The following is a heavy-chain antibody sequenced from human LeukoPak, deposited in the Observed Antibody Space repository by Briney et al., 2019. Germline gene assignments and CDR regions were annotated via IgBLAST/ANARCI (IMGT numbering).Heavy chain of an antibody. Sequence: SETLSLTCTVSGGSISSGRYYWTWIRQHPGKGLEWIGYIYYSGSTFYNPSLKSRDTISLDTSQNQFSLKLSSVTAADTAVYYCARESGYVDYWGQGTLVTVSS. CDR2: IYYSGST. J-gene: IGHJ4*02. CDR3: ARESGYVDY. V-gene: IGHV4-31*03. D-gene: IGHD1-26*01. CDR1: GGSISSGRYY.